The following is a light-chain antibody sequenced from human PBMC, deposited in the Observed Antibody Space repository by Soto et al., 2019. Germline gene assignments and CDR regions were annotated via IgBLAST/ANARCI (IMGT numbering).Light chain of an antibody. Sequence: EILMTQSPATLSVSPGERATLSCRASQSVSRNLAWYQQKPGQAPRLLIYAASTRATGVPPRFSGSGSGTKFSLTISSLQSEDFAVYYCQQYKEWPPYTFGQGTKLEI. V-gene: IGKV3-15*01. CDR2: AAS. J-gene: IGKJ2*01. CDR3: QQYKEWPPYT. CDR1: QSVSRN.